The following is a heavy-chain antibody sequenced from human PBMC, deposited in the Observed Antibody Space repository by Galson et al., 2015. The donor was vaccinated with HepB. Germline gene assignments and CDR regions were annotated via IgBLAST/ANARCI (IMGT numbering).Heavy chain of an antibody. CDR2: INEDGSEK. V-gene: IGHV3-7*03. Sequence: SLRLSCAASGFTFSTYWMNWVRQAPGKGLEWVAKINEDGSEKYHADSVKGRFTISRDNAKNSLYLQMNSLTDEDTAVYYCARDGMRGGDLDYWGQGTLVTVSS. D-gene: IGHD2-21*02. CDR3: ARDGMRGGDLDY. CDR1: GFTFSTYW. J-gene: IGHJ4*02.